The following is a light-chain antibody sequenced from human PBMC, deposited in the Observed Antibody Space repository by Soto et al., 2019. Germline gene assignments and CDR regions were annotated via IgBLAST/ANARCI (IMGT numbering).Light chain of an antibody. J-gene: IGKJ4*01. CDR3: QQYNTLPPLT. V-gene: IGKV3-15*01. CDR1: QSVSSN. CDR2: GAS. Sequence: EIVMTQSPATLSMSPGERATLSCRASQSVSSNLAWYQQKPGQPPRLLIYGASARATGIPARFSGSGSGTEFTLTISSLQSEDFAVYYCQQYNTLPPLTFGGGTKVEI.